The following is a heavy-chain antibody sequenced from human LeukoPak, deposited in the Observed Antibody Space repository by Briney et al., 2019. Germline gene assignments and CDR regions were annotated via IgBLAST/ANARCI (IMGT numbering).Heavy chain of an antibody. J-gene: IGHJ4*02. D-gene: IGHD6-13*01. CDR2: IEEDGSAK. CDR3: ARAGQLNY. V-gene: IGHV3-7*05. Sequence: GGSLRLSCVGSGFTFSGYWMNWVRQAPGRGLEWVAKIEEDGSAKYYMDSVKERFSIYRDNAKNSLYLQMYSLRAEDTAMYYCARAGQLNYWGQGTLVTVSS. CDR1: GFTFSGYW.